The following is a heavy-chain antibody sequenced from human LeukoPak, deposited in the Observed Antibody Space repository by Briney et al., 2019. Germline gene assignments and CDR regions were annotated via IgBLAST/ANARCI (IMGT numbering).Heavy chain of an antibody. V-gene: IGHV4-39*07. J-gene: IGHJ4*02. Sequence: SETLSLTCTVSGGSVSSSANYWDWIRQPPGKGLEWIGSIHSSGATNYNPSLKSRVTMSIDRSKNQFSLKLSSVTAADAAVYYCARERIQYSTSWDYFDYWGQGTLVTVSS. CDR3: ARERIQYSTSWDYFDY. CDR1: GGSVSSSANY. D-gene: IGHD6-13*01. CDR2: IHSSGAT.